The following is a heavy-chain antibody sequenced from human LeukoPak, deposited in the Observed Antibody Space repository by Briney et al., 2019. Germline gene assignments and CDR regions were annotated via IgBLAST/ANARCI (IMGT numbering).Heavy chain of an antibody. CDR3: KGDGSSALEHWLH. D-gene: IGHD6-25*01. V-gene: IGHV3-33*01. CDR1: GYTFSIYG. J-gene: IGHJ4*02. Sequence: GGSLRSSCAAPGYTFSIYGLNCVRQAPGKGLEWVAVIWYDGSKKYYADSVKGRFTISRDNSKNTLYLQMNSLRAEDTAVYYCKGDGSSALEHWLHWGQGTLVTVSS. CDR2: IWYDGSKK.